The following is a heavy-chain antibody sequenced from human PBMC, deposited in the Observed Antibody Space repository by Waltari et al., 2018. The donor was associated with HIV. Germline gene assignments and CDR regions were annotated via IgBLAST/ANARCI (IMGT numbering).Heavy chain of an antibody. V-gene: IGHV4-34*01. D-gene: IGHD7-27*01. CDR3: ARGSWGSGMDV. CDR1: DGSFSGYY. J-gene: IGHJ6*02. Sequence: TRAVYDGSFSGYYWSWIRQPPGKGLECIGEINHSGSINYNPSLKSRVIISLDRYKNQFSLKLTSVTAADTALYYCARGSWGSGMDVWGLGTTVIVSS. CDR2: INHSGSI.